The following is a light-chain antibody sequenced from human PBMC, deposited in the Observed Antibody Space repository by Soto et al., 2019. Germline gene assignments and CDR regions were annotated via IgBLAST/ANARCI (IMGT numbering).Light chain of an antibody. J-gene: IGKJ5*01. Sequence: DIVMTQSPATLSVSPGERATLSCRASESVSNNLAWYQQKPGQAPRLLFYAASTRATGVPARFSGSGSGTDFTLSISTLQSEDFAVYYCQQRSNWRITFGQGTRLEIK. CDR1: ESVSNN. CDR2: AAS. CDR3: QQRSNWRIT. V-gene: IGKV3-15*01.